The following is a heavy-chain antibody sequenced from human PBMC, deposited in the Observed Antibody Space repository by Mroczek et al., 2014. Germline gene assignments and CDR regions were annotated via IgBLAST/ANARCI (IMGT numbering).Heavy chain of an antibody. CDR2: ISSSSSYI. Sequence: QLLEDWGRAWSSLGGPVRLSCAASGFTFSSYSMNWVRQAPGKGLEWVSSISSSSSYIYYADSVKGRFTISRDNAKNSLYLQMNSLRAEDTAVYYCARAEYCSGGSCYSDADAFDIWGQGTMVTVSS. CDR1: GFTFSSYS. CDR3: ARAEYCSGGSCYSDADAFDI. J-gene: IGHJ3*02. V-gene: IGHV3-21*01. D-gene: IGHD2-15*01.